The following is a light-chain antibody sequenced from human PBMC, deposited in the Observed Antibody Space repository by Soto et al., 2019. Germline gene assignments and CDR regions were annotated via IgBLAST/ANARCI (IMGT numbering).Light chain of an antibody. CDR2: DVT. CDR3: SSYAGSYTLGV. CDR1: SSDVGGYNY. Sequence: QSVLTQPRSVSGSPGQSVTISCTGTSSDVGGYNYFSWYQQYPGKAPKLMIYDVTKRPSGVPDRFSGSKSGNTASLTISGLQAEDEAYYYCSSYAGSYTLGVFGTGTKLTVL. V-gene: IGLV2-11*01. J-gene: IGLJ1*01.